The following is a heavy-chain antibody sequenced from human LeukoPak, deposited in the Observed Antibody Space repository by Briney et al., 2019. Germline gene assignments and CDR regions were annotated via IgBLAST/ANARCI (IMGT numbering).Heavy chain of an antibody. CDR3: ATYTHWVAGDV. D-gene: IGHD3-16*01. CDR1: GFTFSSLW. J-gene: IGHJ6*02. Sequence: GGSLRLSCAASGFTFSSLWMSWVRQAPGKGLEWVANMNQDGSAKDYVDSVKGRFTISRDNARNSLYLQMSSLRAEDTAVYYCATYTHWVAGDVWGQRTIVTVSS. CDR2: MNQDGSAK. V-gene: IGHV3-7*01.